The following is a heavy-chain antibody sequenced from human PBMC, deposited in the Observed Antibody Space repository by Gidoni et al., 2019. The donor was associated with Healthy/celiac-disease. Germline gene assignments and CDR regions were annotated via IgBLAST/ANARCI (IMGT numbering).Heavy chain of an antibody. CDR2: INPNSCGT. Sequence: QVQLVQSGAEVKKPGASVKVSCKASGSTFTGYYMQGVRQAPGQGPEWRGWINPNSCGTTYAQKFQGWVTLTRDTSISTAYMALSRLRSDDTAVYYCARPRGSSWYDAFDIWGQGTMVTVSS. D-gene: IGHD6-13*01. V-gene: IGHV1-2*04. J-gene: IGHJ3*02. CDR1: GSTFTGYY. CDR3: ARPRGSSWYDAFDI.